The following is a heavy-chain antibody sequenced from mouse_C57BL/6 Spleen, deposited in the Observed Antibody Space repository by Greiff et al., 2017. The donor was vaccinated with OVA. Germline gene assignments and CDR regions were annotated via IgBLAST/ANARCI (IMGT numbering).Heavy chain of an antibody. V-gene: IGHV1-61*01. J-gene: IGHJ1*03. CDR2: IYPSDSET. D-gene: IGHD2-4*01. CDR1: GYTFTSYW. CDR3: ARSGDYDRYFDV. Sequence: VQLQQPGAELVRPGSSVKLSCKASGYTFTSYWMDWVKQRPGQGLEWIGNIYPSDSETHYNQKFKDKATLTVDKSSSTAYMQLSSLTSEDSAVYYCARSGDYDRYFDVWGTGTTVTVSS.